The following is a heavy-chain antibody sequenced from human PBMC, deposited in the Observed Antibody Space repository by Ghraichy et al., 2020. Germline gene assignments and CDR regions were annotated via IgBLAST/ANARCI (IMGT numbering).Heavy chain of an antibody. Sequence: GGSLRLSCAASGFSIRGYGMHWVRQAPGKGLEWVAIIWYDGSKDYYADSVKGRFTVSRDDSKNTVYLQMNSLRVEDTAVYYCARDILSISNDVDYWGQGALVTVSS. J-gene: IGHJ4*02. CDR2: IWYDGSKD. CDR3: ARDILSISNDVDY. D-gene: IGHD1-1*01. V-gene: IGHV3-33*01. CDR1: GFSIRGYG.